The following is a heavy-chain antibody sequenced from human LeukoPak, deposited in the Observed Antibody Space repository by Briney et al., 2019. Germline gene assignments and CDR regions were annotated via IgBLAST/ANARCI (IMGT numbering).Heavy chain of an antibody. D-gene: IGHD3-22*01. Sequence: GGSLRLSCAAAGFNIRIYGMHWVRQAPGKGLEWVAVAYDDGSNQYYAGSVKGRFTISKDISKNTLYVQMNSLRAEDTAVYYCATGSGYYYDHWGQGTLVTVSS. V-gene: IGHV3-33*01. CDR3: ATGSGYYYDH. J-gene: IGHJ4*02. CDR2: AYDDGSNQ. CDR1: GFNIRIYG.